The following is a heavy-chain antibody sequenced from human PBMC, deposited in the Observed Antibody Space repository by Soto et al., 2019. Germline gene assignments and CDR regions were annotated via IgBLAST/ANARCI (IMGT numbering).Heavy chain of an antibody. Sequence: GGSLRLSCAASGFTFSSYGMHWVRQAPGKGLEWVAVIWYDGSNKYYADSVKGRFTISRDNSKNTLYLQMNSLRAEDTAVYYCARETRGAYYGSGSYYPYYYYYGMDVWGQGTTVTVSS. V-gene: IGHV3-33*01. D-gene: IGHD3-10*01. CDR3: ARETRGAYYGSGSYYPYYYYYGMDV. CDR2: IWYDGSNK. CDR1: GFTFSSYG. J-gene: IGHJ6*02.